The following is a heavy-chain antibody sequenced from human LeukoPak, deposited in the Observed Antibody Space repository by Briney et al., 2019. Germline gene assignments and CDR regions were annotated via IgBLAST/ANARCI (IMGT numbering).Heavy chain of an antibody. J-gene: IGHJ4*02. Sequence: ASVKVSCKASGYTFTSYGISWVRQAPGQGLEWMGWISAYNGNTNSAQRLQGRLTMTTDTSTNTAYMDLRNLRSDDTAVYYCARGGIGATPADYWGQGTLVTVSS. V-gene: IGHV1-18*01. CDR1: GYTFTSYG. CDR3: ARGGIGATPADY. CDR2: ISAYNGNT. D-gene: IGHD1-26*01.